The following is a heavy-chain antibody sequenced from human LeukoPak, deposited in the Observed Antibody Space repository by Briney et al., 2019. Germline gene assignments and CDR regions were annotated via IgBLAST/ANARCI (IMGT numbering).Heavy chain of an antibody. J-gene: IGHJ3*02. V-gene: IGHV5-51*01. CDR2: IYPSDSDT. CDR1: GYRFTSYW. D-gene: IGHD6-19*01. CDR3: ARGAVAGNAYAFDI. Sequence: GESLKISCKGSGYRFTSYWIGWVRQMPGKGLEWLGIIYPSDSDTRYSPSFQGQVTISADKSISTAYVQWSSLKASDTAMYYCARGAVAGNAYAFDIWGQGTMVTVSS.